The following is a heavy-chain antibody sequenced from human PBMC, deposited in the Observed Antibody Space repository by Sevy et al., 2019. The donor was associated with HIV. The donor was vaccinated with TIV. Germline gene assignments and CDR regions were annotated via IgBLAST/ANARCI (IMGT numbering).Heavy chain of an antibody. Sequence: ALVKVSCKASGGTFSSYAVSWVRQAPGQGLEWMGGILTLFGTTDYSQNFRGRVTIAADESTSTVYMELSSLRSDDTAVYYCARGEDGFLEWSFDVWGQGTQVTVSS. D-gene: IGHD3-3*01. CDR2: ILTLFGTT. CDR1: GGTFSSYA. V-gene: IGHV1-69*13. CDR3: ARGEDGFLEWSFDV. J-gene: IGHJ4*02.